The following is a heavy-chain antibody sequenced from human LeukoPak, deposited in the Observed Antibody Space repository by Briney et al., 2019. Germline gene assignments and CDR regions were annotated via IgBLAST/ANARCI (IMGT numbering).Heavy chain of an antibody. V-gene: IGHV3-53*01. Sequence: GGSLRLSCAASGFTVSNNYMSWVRQAPGKKLEWVSDIYSDGTTFYADSVKGRFTISRDNSKNTLYLQMNSLRAEDTAVYYCVREARSRSGMDVWGQGTTVTVSS. CDR1: GFTVSNNY. J-gene: IGHJ6*02. CDR2: IYSDGTT. CDR3: VREARSRSGMDV.